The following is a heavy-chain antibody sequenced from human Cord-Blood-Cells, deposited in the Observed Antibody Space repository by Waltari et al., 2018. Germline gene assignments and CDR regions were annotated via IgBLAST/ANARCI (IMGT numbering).Heavy chain of an antibody. Sequence: EVQLVESGGGLVQPGGSLRLSCAASGLTFSSYWLSWVRQAPGKGLEWVANIKQDGSEKYYVDSVKGRFTISRDNAKNSLYLQMNSLRAEDTAVYYCARTVVTDYWGQGTLVTVSS. D-gene: IGHD2-15*01. CDR2: IKQDGSEK. CDR1: GLTFSSYW. CDR3: ARTVVTDY. V-gene: IGHV3-7*01. J-gene: IGHJ4*02.